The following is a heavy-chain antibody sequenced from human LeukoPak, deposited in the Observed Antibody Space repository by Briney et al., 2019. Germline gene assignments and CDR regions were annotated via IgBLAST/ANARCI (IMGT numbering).Heavy chain of an antibody. J-gene: IGHJ4*02. CDR2: IKEDGGEQ. Sequence: GGSLRLSCAASGFTFSTYWMTWVRQTPGKGLEWVANIKEDGGEQNYVDSVEGRLTISRDNTKNSVFLQMNSLRAEDTAVYYCARDRAVAGLFDNWGQGTLVTVSS. V-gene: IGHV3-7*01. D-gene: IGHD6-19*01. CDR1: GFTFSTYW. CDR3: ARDRAVAGLFDN.